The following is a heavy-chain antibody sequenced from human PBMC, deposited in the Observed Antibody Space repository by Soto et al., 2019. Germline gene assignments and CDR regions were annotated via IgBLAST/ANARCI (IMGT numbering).Heavy chain of an antibody. J-gene: IGHJ4*02. V-gene: IGHV3-30*18. Sequence: PLRFSCAASGFTFRSYGMNWVRQPPGKGLECVAGISYDGSNKYYADPAKGRFTVSRDNSKNALYLQMNSLRAEDTSVYYCAKLGAYDVWSGYYKAYDYWGQGTMVTLSS. CDR1: GFTFRSYG. D-gene: IGHD3-3*01. CDR3: AKLGAYDVWSGYYKAYDY. CDR2: ISYDGSNK.